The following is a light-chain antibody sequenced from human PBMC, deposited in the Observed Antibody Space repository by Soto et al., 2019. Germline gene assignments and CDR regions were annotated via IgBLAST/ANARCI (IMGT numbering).Light chain of an antibody. CDR2: EGS. Sequence: QSVLTQPASVSGSPGQSITISCTGTSSDVGSYNLVSWYQQHPGKAPKLMIYEGSKRPSGVSNRFSGSESGNTASLTISGLQAEDEADYYCCSYAGSFVFGGGTKLTVL. V-gene: IGLV2-23*01. J-gene: IGLJ2*01. CDR1: SSDVGSYNL. CDR3: CSYAGSFV.